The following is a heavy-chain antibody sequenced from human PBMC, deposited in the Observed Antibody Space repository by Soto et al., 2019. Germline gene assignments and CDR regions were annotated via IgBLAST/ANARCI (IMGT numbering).Heavy chain of an antibody. J-gene: IGHJ4*02. CDR1: GGTFSSYT. D-gene: IGHD4-17*01. Sequence: ASVKVSCKASGGTFSSYTISWVRQAPGQGLEWMGRIIPILGIANYAQKFQGRVTITADKSTSTAYLGLSSLTAEDTAVYYCARVTPPYGGNLFDFWGQGTLVTVSS. CDR3: ARVTPPYGGNLFDF. V-gene: IGHV1-69*02. CDR2: IIPILGIA.